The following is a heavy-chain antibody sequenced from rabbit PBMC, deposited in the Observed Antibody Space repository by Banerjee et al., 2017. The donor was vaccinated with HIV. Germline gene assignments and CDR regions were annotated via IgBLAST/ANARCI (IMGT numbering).Heavy chain of an antibody. CDR1: GFSFSSSYY. D-gene: IGHD2-1*01. Sequence: QQQLEESGGGLVKPGGTLTLTCTASGFSFSSSYYMCWVRQAPGKGLELIACIDANSGSTRYASWVNGRFTISKSTSLNTVDLKMTSLTAADTATYFCTRDRDCDYAFNLWGPGTLVTVS. V-gene: IGHV1S43*01. J-gene: IGHJ4*01. CDR3: TRDRDCDYAFNL. CDR2: IDANSGST.